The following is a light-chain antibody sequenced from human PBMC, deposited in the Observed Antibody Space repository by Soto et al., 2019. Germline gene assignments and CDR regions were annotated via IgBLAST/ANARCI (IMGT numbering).Light chain of an antibody. CDR1: NSGVVNYEY. V-gene: IGLV2-23*01. J-gene: IGLJ1*01. CDR2: EGR. Sequence: QSALSQPASVSGSPGQSITISCTGINSGVVNYEYVSWYQQFPDKAPKLIIYEGRERPSGVSDRFSGSKSDNAASLTISALQTEDEAEYFCLSYGKVFGTGTKLNVL. CDR3: LSYGKV.